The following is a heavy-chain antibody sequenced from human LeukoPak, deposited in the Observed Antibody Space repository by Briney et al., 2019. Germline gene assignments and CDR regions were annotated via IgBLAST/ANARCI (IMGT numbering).Heavy chain of an antibody. Sequence: PGGSLRLSCAASAFTFSSYAMSWVRQAPGKGLKWVSTISDSGDSTYHADSVRGRFTISRDNSKNTLYLQMNSLRGEDTAVYYCAKDLDNGQWSNNLYYFDYWGQGTLVTVSS. CDR1: AFTFSSYA. CDR2: ISDSGDST. J-gene: IGHJ4*02. D-gene: IGHD6-19*01. CDR3: AKDLDNGQWSNNLYYFDY. V-gene: IGHV3-23*01.